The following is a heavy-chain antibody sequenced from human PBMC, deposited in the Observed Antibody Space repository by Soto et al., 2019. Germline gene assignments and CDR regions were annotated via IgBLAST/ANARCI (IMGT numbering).Heavy chain of an antibody. D-gene: IGHD6-6*01. CDR1: GGSISSYY. CDR2: IYYSGST. Sequence: PSETLSLTCTVSGGSISSYYWSWIRQPPGKGLEWIGYIYYSGSTNYNPSLKSRVTISVDTSKNQFSLKLSSVTAADTAVYYCASSYSSIAAPLGRYYYYMDVWGKGTTVTVSS. CDR3: ASSYSSIAAPLGRYYYYMDV. V-gene: IGHV4-59*08. J-gene: IGHJ6*03.